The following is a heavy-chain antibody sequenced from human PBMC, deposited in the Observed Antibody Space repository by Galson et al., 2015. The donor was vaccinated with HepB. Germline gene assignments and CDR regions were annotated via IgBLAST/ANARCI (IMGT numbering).Heavy chain of an antibody. CDR2: IYYSGST. D-gene: IGHD1-26*01. CDR1: GFTFSSYA. V-gene: IGHV4-59*08. CDR3: ARHRCGSCSSDY. Sequence: LRLSCAASGFTFSSYAMSWVRQAPGKGLEWIGYIYYSGSTNYNPSLKSRVTISVDTSKTQFSLELTSVTAADTAVYYCARHRCGSCSSDYWGQGTLVTVSS. J-gene: IGHJ4*02.